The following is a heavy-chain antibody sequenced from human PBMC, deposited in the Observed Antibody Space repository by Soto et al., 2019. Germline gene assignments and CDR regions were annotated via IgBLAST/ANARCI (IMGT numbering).Heavy chain of an antibody. Sequence: GGSLRLSCAASGFTFSSYSMSWVRQAPGKGLEWVSSISSSSSYIYYADSVKGRFTISRDNAKNSMYLQMNSLRAEDTAVYYCARDLVRGVIDVWGQGTTVTVSS. CDR1: GFTFSSYS. J-gene: IGHJ6*02. CDR3: ARDLVRGVIDV. D-gene: IGHD3-10*01. V-gene: IGHV3-21*01. CDR2: ISSSSSYI.